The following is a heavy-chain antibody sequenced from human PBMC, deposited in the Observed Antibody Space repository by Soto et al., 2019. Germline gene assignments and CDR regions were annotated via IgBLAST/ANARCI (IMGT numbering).Heavy chain of an antibody. CDR2: ISSSSSYI. CDR3: ARGPLNYDFWSGFSPFDY. V-gene: IGHV3-21*01. Sequence: GGSLRLSCAASGFTFSSYSMDRVRQAPGKGLEWVSSISSSSSYIYYADSVKGRFTISRDNAKNSLFLQMNSLRAEDTAVYYCARGPLNYDFWSGFSPFDYWGQGTLVTVSS. J-gene: IGHJ4*02. CDR1: GFTFSSYS. D-gene: IGHD3-3*01.